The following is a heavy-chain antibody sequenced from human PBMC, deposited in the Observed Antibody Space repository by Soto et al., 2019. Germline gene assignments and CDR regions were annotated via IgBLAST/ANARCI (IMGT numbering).Heavy chain of an antibody. CDR1: GDSIISGGYY. D-gene: IGHD4-4*01. V-gene: IGHV4-31*03. CDR3: ARVTVTIDN. Sequence: QVQLQESGPGLVRPSQTLSLTCTVSGDSIISGGYYWTWIRQLPGKGPEWLGYIYYIGTTYYNPSLKSRLPISVDTSKNQFFLTLSSVTAADTAVYYCARVTVTIDNWGQGTLVTVSS. CDR2: IYYIGTT. J-gene: IGHJ4*02.